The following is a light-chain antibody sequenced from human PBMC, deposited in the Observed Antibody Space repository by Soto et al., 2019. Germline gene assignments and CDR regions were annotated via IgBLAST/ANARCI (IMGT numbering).Light chain of an antibody. CDR2: GAS. J-gene: IGKJ1*01. V-gene: IGKV3-20*01. CDR1: QSVSNNY. CDR3: LQYGSSPRT. Sequence: EIVLTQSPGTLSLSLGERATLSCRASQSVSNNYLTWYQQKPGQAPRLLIYGASSRATGIPDRFSGYGSGTDFTLTISRLEPEDFAVYYCLQYGSSPRTFGQGTKVEIK.